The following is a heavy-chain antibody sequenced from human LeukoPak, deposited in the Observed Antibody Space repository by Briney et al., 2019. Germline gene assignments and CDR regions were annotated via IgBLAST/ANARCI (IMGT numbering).Heavy chain of an antibody. Sequence: SETLSLTCAVYGGSFSGYYWSWIRQSPGKGLEWIGETNPSGSTKYNPSLKSRVTISVDTSKNQFSLKLNSVIVADTAVYYCARDDSVVGTAYDYWGQGTLVTVSS. CDR1: GGSFSGYY. V-gene: IGHV4-34*01. D-gene: IGHD6-19*01. CDR2: TNPSGST. J-gene: IGHJ4*02. CDR3: ARDDSVVGTAYDY.